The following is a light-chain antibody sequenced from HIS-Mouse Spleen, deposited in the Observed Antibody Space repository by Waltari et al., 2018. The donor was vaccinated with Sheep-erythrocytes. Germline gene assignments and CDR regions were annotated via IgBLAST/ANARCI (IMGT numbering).Light chain of an antibody. CDR3: QSADSSGTYV. V-gene: IGLV3-25*03. CDR1: ALPKQY. J-gene: IGLJ1*01. CDR2: TDS. Sequence: SYELTQPPSVSVSPGQTARITCSGDALPKQYAYWYQQKPGQAPVVVIYTDSERPSGIPERFSGSSTGTTVTLTISGVQAEDEADYYCQSADSSGTYVFGTGTKVTVL.